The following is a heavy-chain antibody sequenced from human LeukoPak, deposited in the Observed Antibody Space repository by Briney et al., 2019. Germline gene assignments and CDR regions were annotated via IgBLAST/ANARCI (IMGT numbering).Heavy chain of an antibody. J-gene: IGHJ4*02. CDR2: IYSGGST. D-gene: IGHD3-22*01. Sequence: GGSLRLSCAASGFTVSSNYMSWVRQAPGKGLEWVSVIYSGGSTYYADSMKGRFTISRDNAKNTLYLQMNSLRVEDTAVYYCARSRYFDGSGNQHFDYWGQGTLVTVSS. V-gene: IGHV3-53*01. CDR1: GFTVSSNY. CDR3: ARSRYFDGSGNQHFDY.